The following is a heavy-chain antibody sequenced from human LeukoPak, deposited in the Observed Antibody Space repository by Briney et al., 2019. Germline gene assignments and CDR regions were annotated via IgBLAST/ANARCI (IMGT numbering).Heavy chain of an antibody. Sequence: SETLSLTCTVSGGSISNYYWSWIRQPAGKGLEWIGRIYSSGNTNYNPSLKSRVTMSVDLSKNQFSLKLSSVTAADTAVYYCARETAETDYGDYEPDTGSPKYYFDYWGQGTLVTVSS. V-gene: IGHV4-4*07. D-gene: IGHD4-17*01. CDR1: GGSISNYY. CDR2: IYSSGNT. J-gene: IGHJ4*02. CDR3: ARETAETDYGDYEPDTGSPKYYFDY.